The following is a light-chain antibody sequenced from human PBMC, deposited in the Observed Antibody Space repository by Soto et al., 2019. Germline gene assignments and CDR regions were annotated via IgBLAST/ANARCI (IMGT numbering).Light chain of an antibody. J-gene: IGKJ1*01. CDR3: QHYNNWPPWT. V-gene: IGKV3-20*01. CDR2: GAS. CDR1: QSVSNNY. Sequence: EIGLTDSPGTLSLSPWEIATLSCRASQSVSNNYLAWYQQKPVQAPRLLIYGASNRATGIPDRFSGSGSGTDFTLTISRLEPEDFAVYYCQHYNNWPPWTFGQATKVDIK.